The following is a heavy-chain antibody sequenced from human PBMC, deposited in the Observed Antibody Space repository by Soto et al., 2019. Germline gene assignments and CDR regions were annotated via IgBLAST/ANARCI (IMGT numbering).Heavy chain of an antibody. CDR3: ARGKMEYYYGSGSYYDYYYYMDV. D-gene: IGHD3-10*01. CDR2: INPNSGGT. J-gene: IGHJ6*03. CDR1: GYIFTDYS. Sequence: ASVKVSCKASGYIFTDYSMHWVRQAPGQELGWMGRINPNSGGTNYAQKFQGRVTITRDTSASTAYMELSSLRSEDTAVYYCARGKMEYYYGSGSYYDYYYYMDVWGKGTTVTVSS. V-gene: IGHV1-2*06.